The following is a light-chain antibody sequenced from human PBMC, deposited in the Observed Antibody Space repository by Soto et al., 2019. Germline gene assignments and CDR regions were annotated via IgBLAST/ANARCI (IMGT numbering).Light chain of an antibody. J-gene: IGKJ2*01. V-gene: IGKV3-15*01. Sequence: EIVMTQSPATLSVYPGERANLSCRASQSVSTNLGWYQQRPGQAPRLLIYGASTRATGIPARFSGSGSGTEFTLTISSLQSEDFALYYCQQYDYWYTFGQGTKLEIK. CDR3: QQYDYWYT. CDR2: GAS. CDR1: QSVSTN.